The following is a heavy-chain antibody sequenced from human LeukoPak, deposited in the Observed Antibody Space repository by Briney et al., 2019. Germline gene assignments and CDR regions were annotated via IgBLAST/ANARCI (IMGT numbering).Heavy chain of an antibody. J-gene: IGHJ5*02. Sequence: GGSLRLSCEGSAFIFSGHWMNWVRQAPGKGREWVANIKQDGSEKNYVDSVKGRFTISRDNAKNSLYLQMNSLRAEDTAVYYCAREAGDSSGWYNWFDPWGQGTLVTVSS. V-gene: IGHV3-7*01. CDR2: IKQDGSEK. CDR1: AFIFSGHW. CDR3: AREAGDSSGWYNWFDP. D-gene: IGHD6-19*01.